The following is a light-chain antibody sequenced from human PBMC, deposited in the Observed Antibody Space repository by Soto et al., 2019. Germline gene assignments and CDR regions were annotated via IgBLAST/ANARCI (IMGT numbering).Light chain of an antibody. V-gene: IGKV3-20*01. CDR1: QSVSNNY. J-gene: IGKJ1*01. CDR3: QQYGSSTWT. Sequence: ESVMTQSPATLSISPGEKVTLSSRASQSVSNNYLAWYQQKPGQAPRLLIYGASSRATGIPDRFSGSGSGTDFTLTISRLEPEDFAVYYCQQYGSSTWTFGQGTKVDIK. CDR2: GAS.